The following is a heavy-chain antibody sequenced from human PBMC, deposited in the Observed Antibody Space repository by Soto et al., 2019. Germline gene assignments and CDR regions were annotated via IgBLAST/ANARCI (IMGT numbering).Heavy chain of an antibody. CDR3: ARVKKDGALGYCISTSCSKLNWFDP. CDR1: GGSISSSSYY. Sequence: QLQLQESGPGLVKPSETLSLTCTVSGGSISSSSYYWGWIRQPPGKGLEWIGSIYYSGSTYYNPSLKSRVTISVDTSKNQFSLTLSSVTAADTAVYYCARVKKDGALGYCISTSCSKLNWFDPWGQGTLVTVSS. CDR2: IYYSGST. J-gene: IGHJ5*02. D-gene: IGHD2-2*01. V-gene: IGHV4-39*01.